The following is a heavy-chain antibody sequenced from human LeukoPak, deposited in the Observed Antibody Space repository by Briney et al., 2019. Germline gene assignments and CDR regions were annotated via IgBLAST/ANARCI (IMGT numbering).Heavy chain of an antibody. CDR3: ARVIRAAPGKGYFDY. J-gene: IGHJ4*02. D-gene: IGHD6-13*01. CDR1: GFIFSTYA. Sequence: GGSLRLSCATSGFIFSTYALSWVRQAPGKGLEWASSISGSGGSTYHADSVKGRFTISRDSSKNTLYLQMNSLRAEEKAIYYCARVIRAAPGKGYFDYWGQATLVTVSS. CDR2: ISGSGGST. V-gene: IGHV3-23*01.